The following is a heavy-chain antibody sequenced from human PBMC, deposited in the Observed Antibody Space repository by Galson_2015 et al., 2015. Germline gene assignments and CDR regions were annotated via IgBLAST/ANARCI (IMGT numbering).Heavy chain of an antibody. Sequence: ETLSLTCTVSGGSISSYYWSWIRQPPGKGLEWIGYIYYSGSTNYNPSLKSRVTISVDTSKNQFSLKLSSVTAADTAVYYCARDTHSGYRKRNYYYYGMDVWGQGTTVTVSS. CDR1: GGSISSYY. CDR3: ARDTHSGYRKRNYYYYGMDV. J-gene: IGHJ6*02. D-gene: IGHD5-12*01. V-gene: IGHV4-59*01. CDR2: IYYSGST.